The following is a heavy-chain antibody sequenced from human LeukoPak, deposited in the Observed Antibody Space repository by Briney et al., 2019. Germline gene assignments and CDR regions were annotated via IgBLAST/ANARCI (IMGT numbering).Heavy chain of an antibody. Sequence: GASVKVSCKASGDTFIRYGISWVRQAPGQGLEWMGWISTGNGNTNYGQKFQGRVTMTTDTSTGTAYMELRSLRSEDTAVYYCARDNSVGDIAWWFDPWGQGTLVTVSS. D-gene: IGHD3-10*01. CDR2: ISTGNGNT. V-gene: IGHV1-18*01. J-gene: IGHJ5*02. CDR3: ARDNSVGDIAWWFDP. CDR1: GDTFIRYG.